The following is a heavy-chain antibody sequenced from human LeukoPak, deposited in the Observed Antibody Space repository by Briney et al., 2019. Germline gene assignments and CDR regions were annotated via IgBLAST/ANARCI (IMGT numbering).Heavy chain of an antibody. CDR3: ARDYGSGSYYYKFDY. V-gene: IGHV1-69*04. CDR1: GGTFRSYT. J-gene: IGHJ4*02. CDR2: IIPILGIA. D-gene: IGHD3-10*01. Sequence: GASVKVSCKASGGTFRSYTISWVRQAPGQGLEWMGRIIPILGIANYAQKFQGRVTITADESTSTAYMELSSLRSEDTAVYYCARDYGSGSYYYKFDYWGQGTLVTVSS.